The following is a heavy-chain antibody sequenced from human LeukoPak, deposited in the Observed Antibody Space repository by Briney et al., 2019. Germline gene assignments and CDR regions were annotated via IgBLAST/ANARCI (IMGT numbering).Heavy chain of an antibody. J-gene: IGHJ6*02. CDR3: ARFLSYYYGLDV. Sequence: GGSLRLSCAASGFTVSSNYMSWVRQAPGKGLEWVSVIYSGGTTNYADSVKGRFTISRDNSKNTVYLQVNSLRAEDTAIYFCARFLSYYYGLDVWGQGTTVTVSS. V-gene: IGHV3-66*01. CDR2: IYSGGTT. CDR1: GFTVSSNY.